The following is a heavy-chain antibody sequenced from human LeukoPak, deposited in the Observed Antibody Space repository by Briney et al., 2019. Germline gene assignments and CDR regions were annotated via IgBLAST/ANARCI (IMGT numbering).Heavy chain of an antibody. D-gene: IGHD3-16*01. CDR3: GRSFPPLRTSSAGDL. V-gene: IGHV3-69-1*02. CDR2: ISGLSTHI. CDR1: GFTYSDYD. Sequence: GGSLRLSCSASGFTYSDYDMNWVRQAPGKGLEWVSSISGLSTHIYYGDSVKGRFSISRDNAKNSVYLQMNSLGVEDTAIYYCGRSFPPLRTSSAGDLWGQGILVTVSS. J-gene: IGHJ4*02.